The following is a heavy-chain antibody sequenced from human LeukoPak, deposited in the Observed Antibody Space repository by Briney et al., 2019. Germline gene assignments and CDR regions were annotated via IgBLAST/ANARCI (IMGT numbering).Heavy chain of an antibody. CDR3: ARDHGYYGWFDP. CDR1: GGSISSNY. D-gene: IGHD4-17*01. J-gene: IGHJ5*02. CDR2: IYYTGIT. Sequence: SVTLSLTCAVSGGSISSNYWSWIRQPPGKGLEWIGYIYYTGITNYNPSLKSRVTISVDTSKTQFSLKLSSVTTADTAVYYCARDHGYYGWFDPWGQGSLVTVSS. V-gene: IGHV4-59*01.